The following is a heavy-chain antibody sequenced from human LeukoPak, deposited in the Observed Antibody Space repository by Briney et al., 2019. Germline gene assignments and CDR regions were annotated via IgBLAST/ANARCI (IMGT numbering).Heavy chain of an antibody. CDR3: ARDPATTATTYAY. CDR1: GFTFSSYG. Sequence: PGGSLRLSCAASGFTFSSYGMHWVRQAPGKGLEWVAFIRYDGSNKYYADSVKGRFTISRDNSKYTLYLQMTSLRAEDTAVYYCARDPATTATTYAYWGRGPLVTVSS. D-gene: IGHD4-17*01. CDR2: IRYDGSNK. V-gene: IGHV3-30*02. J-gene: IGHJ4*02.